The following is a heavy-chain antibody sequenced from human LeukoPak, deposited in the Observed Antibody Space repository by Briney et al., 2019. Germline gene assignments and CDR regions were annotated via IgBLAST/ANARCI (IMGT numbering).Heavy chain of an antibody. CDR3: ARVPQGSYDSSGYLNANFDY. CDR2: INPSGGST. D-gene: IGHD3-22*01. V-gene: IGHV1-46*01. Sequence: GASVKVSCKASGYTFTSYYMHWVRQAPGQGLEWMGIINPSGGSTSYAQKFQGRVTMTRDTSTSTVYMELSSLRSEDTAVYYCARVPQGSYDSSGYLNANFDYWGQGTLVTVSS. CDR1: GYTFTSYY. J-gene: IGHJ4*02.